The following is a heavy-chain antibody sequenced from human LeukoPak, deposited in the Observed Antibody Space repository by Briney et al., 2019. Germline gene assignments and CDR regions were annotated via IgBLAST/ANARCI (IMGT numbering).Heavy chain of an antibody. J-gene: IGHJ4*02. CDR2: ISSSGSTI. Sequence: PGGSLRLSCAASGFTFSSYEMNWVRQAPGKGLEWVSYISSSGSTIYYADSVKGRFTISRDNAKNSLYLQMNSLRAEDTAVYYCARGQVRYYYGSGSLDYWGQGTLVTVSS. D-gene: IGHD3-10*01. CDR1: GFTFSSYE. CDR3: ARGQVRYYYGSGSLDY. V-gene: IGHV3-48*03.